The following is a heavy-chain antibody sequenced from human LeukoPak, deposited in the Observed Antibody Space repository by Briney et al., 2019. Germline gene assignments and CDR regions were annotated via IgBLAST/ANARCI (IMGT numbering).Heavy chain of an antibody. CDR2: IYWNDDK. D-gene: IGHD3-9*01. Sequence: SGPTLVNPTQTLTLTCTLSGFSLSTSGVGVGWIRQPPGKALEWLALIYWNDDKRYSPSLKSRLTITKDTSKNQVVLTMTNMDPVDTATYYCAHSGYYDILTGYGYWGQGTLVTVSS. CDR3: AHSGYYDILTGYGY. J-gene: IGHJ4*02. CDR1: GFSLSTSGVG. V-gene: IGHV2-5*01.